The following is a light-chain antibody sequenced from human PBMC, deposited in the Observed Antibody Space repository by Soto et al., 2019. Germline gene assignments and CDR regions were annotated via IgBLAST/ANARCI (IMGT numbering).Light chain of an antibody. CDR1: SSNIGSNF. CDR3: AAWDDSLSGVV. V-gene: IGLV1-47*01. Sequence: QSVLTQPPSASGTPGQRVTISCSGSSSNIGSNFVYWYQQLPGTAPKLLIYRNNERPSGVHDRFSGSKSGTSASLAISGLRSEDEADYHCAAWDDSLSGVVFGGGTKLTVL. J-gene: IGLJ2*01. CDR2: RNN.